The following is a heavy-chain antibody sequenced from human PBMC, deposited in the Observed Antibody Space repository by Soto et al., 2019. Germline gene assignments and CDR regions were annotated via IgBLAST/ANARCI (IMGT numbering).Heavy chain of an antibody. D-gene: IGHD2-2*01. J-gene: IGHJ6*02. CDR1: GGSISSGDYY. Sequence: QVQLQESGPGLVKPSQTLSLTCTVSGGSISSGDYYWSWIRQPPGKGLEWIGYIYYSGSTYYNPSLKSRVTLSVDTSKNQFSLKLSSVTAADTAVYYCAGFNIVLEPAANVEYYYYGMDVWGQGTTVTVSS. CDR2: IYYSGST. V-gene: IGHV4-30-4*01. CDR3: AGFNIVLEPAANVEYYYYGMDV.